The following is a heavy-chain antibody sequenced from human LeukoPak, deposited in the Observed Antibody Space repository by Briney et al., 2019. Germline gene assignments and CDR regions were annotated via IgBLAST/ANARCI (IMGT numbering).Heavy chain of an antibody. J-gene: IGHJ4*02. Sequence: PSETLSLTCTVSGGSISSYYWSGIRQPPGKRPEWSGNIYYSGSTNYNPSLKSRVTIAVDTSKKQFSLKLSAVTAADTAVYYCARWGYSYGDDSWGQGTLVTVSS. V-gene: IGHV4-59*08. CDR3: ARWGYSYGDDS. CDR1: GGSISSYY. CDR2: IYYSGST. D-gene: IGHD5-18*01.